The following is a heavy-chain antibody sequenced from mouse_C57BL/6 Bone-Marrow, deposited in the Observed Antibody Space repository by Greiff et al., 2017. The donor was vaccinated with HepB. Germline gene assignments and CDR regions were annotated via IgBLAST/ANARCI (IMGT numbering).Heavy chain of an antibody. D-gene: IGHD2-2*01. CDR3: ARHEEGYDVWFAY. V-gene: IGHV1-50*01. J-gene: IGHJ3*01. CDR1: GYTFTSYW. CDR2: IDPSDSYT. Sequence: QVQLQQPGAELVKPGASVKLSCKASGYTFTSYWMQWVKQRPGQGLEWIGEIDPSDSYTNYNQKFKGKATLTVDTSSSTAYMQLSSLTSEDSAVYYCARHEEGYDVWFAYWGQGTLVTVSA.